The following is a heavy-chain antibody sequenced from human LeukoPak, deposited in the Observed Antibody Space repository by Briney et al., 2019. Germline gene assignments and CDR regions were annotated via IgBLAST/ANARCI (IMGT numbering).Heavy chain of an antibody. CDR1: GGSFSGYY. J-gene: IGHJ4*02. CDR2: INHSGST. Sequence: SETPSLTCAVYGGSFSGYYWSWIRQPPGKGLEWIGEINHSGSTNYNPSLKSRVTISVDTSKNQFSLKLSSVTAADTAVYYCARGRWFGESISVHFDYWGQGTLVTVSS. CDR3: ARGRWFGESISVHFDY. V-gene: IGHV4-34*01. D-gene: IGHD3-10*01.